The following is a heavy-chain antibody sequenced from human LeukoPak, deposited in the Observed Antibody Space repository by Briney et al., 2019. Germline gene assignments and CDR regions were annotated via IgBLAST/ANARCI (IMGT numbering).Heavy chain of an antibody. CDR3: ARDRLWFGESSWAFDI. J-gene: IGHJ3*02. V-gene: IGHV3-30-3*01. CDR1: GFTFSSYA. D-gene: IGHD3-10*01. Sequence: PGGSLRLSCAASGFTFSSYAMHWVRQPPGKGLEWVAATSYDGSNKYYAESVKGRFTISRDNSEKTLYLQMNGLRAEDTAMYYCARDRLWFGESSWAFDIWGQGTMGTVSS. CDR2: TSYDGSNK.